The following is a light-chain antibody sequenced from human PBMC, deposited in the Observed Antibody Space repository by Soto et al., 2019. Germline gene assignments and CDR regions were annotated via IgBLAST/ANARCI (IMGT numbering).Light chain of an antibody. V-gene: IGKV3-20*01. CDR1: QSVSSSY. J-gene: IGKJ1*01. CDR3: QQYGNSPWTT. Sequence: EIVLTQSPGTLSLSPGERATLSCRASQSVSSSYLAWFQQKPGQAPRLLIYGPSSRATGIPDRFSGSGSGTDFTLTITRLEPEDFAVYYCQQYGNSPWTTFGQGTKVDIK. CDR2: GPS.